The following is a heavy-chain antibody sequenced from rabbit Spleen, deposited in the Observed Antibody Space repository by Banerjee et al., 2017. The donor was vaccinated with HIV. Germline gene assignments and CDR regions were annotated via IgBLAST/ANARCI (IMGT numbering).Heavy chain of an antibody. CDR1: GFSLNDKDV. J-gene: IGHJ4*01. V-gene: IGHV1S45*01. D-gene: IGHD6-1*01. CDR3: ARGPPYAGYTSYGYVYFNL. CDR2: INIVTGKS. Sequence: QQQLVESGGGLVKPGASLTLTCKASGFSLNDKDVMCWVRQAPGKGLEWIACINIVTGKSVYASWAKGRFTMSRTSSTTVTLRMASLTAADRATYFCARGPPYAGYTSYGYVYFNLWGQGTLVTVS.